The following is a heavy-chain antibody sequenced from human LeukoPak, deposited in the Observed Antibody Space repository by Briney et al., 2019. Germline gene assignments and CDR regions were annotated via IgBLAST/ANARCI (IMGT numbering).Heavy chain of an antibody. CDR2: ISSSSSYI. Sequence: GGSLRLSCAASGFTFSSYSMNWVRQAPGKGLEWVSSISSSSSYIYYADSVKGRFTISRDNAKNSLYLQMNSLRAEDTAVYYCARDRPLQKYQPHYYFDYWGQGTLVTVSS. D-gene: IGHD2-2*01. CDR1: GFTFSSYS. CDR3: ARDRPLQKYQPHYYFDY. J-gene: IGHJ4*02. V-gene: IGHV3-21*01.